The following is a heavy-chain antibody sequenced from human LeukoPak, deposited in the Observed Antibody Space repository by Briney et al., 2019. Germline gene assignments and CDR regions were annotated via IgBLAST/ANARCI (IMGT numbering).Heavy chain of an antibody. CDR2: ITISGHTK. CDR3: ARGDPHADL. V-gene: IGHV3-48*03. J-gene: IGHJ5*02. Sequence: PGGSLRLSCAASGFDLSTYEMNWVRQAPGKGLEWIADITISGHTKNYADSVKGRFTISRDNARPSLYLKMNSLRVEDTGVYYCARGDPHADLWGQGTLVTVSS. CDR1: GFDLSTYE.